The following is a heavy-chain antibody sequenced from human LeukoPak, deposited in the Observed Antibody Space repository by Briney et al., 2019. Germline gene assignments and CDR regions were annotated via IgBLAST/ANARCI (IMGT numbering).Heavy chain of an antibody. CDR3: ARLNEGEQNFDY. CDR2: IYHSGTT. CDR1: GGSISSSSYY. D-gene: IGHD1-1*01. V-gene: IGHV4-39*07. Sequence: SETLSLTCAVSGGSISSSSYYWGWIRQPPGKGLEWIANIYHSGTTFSNPTLTGRVTMSLDTSQNHFSLRLFSVSAADTAVYYCARLNEGEQNFDYWGLGTLVTVSS. J-gene: IGHJ4*02.